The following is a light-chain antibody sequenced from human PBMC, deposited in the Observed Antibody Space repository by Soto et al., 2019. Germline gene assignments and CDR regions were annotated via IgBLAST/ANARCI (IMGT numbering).Light chain of an antibody. V-gene: IGKV1-39*01. CDR2: AVS. Sequence: DIQMTQSPSSLSASIGDRVTLTCRASQSIGTNLNWYQQRPGKAPKLLIYAVSSLQNGVSSRFSGSGSGTDFTISINSLQREDFATYYCQQTYSAPPLFGQGTKVEIK. J-gene: IGKJ1*01. CDR3: QQTYSAPPL. CDR1: QSIGTN.